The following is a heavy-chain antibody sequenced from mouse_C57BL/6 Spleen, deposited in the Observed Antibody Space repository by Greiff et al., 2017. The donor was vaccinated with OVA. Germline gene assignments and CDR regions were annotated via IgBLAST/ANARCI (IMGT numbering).Heavy chain of an antibody. CDR3: ARSSYDAMDY. Sequence: VQLMESGPGLVQPSPSLSITCTASGFSLTSYGVHWVRQSPGQGLEWLGVIWSGGGTAYNAAFISSLSISKDKSKSQVFCNMNSLHADDTARDYCARSSYDAMDYWGQGTSLTVSS. V-gene: IGHV2-2*01. CDR1: GFSLTSYG. CDR2: IWSGGGT. J-gene: IGHJ4*01. D-gene: IGHD6-1*01.